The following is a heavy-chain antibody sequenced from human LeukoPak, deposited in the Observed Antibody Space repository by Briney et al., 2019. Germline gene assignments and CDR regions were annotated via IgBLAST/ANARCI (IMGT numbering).Heavy chain of an antibody. V-gene: IGHV3-11*06. CDR3: ARVSPDSSSWYGTYYFDY. J-gene: IGHJ4*02. CDR1: GFTFSDSY. Sequence: GGSLRLSCAASGFTFSDSYMSWIRQAPGKGLEWVSCISTGSIYKKYADSVQGRFTISRDNAKNSLYLQMNSLRVDDTAVYYCARVSPDSSSWYGTYYFDYWGQGTLVTVSS. CDR2: ISTGSIYK. D-gene: IGHD6-13*01.